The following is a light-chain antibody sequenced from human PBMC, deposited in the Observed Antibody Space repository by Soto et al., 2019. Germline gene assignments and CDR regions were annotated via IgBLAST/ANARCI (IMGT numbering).Light chain of an antibody. J-gene: IGKJ1*01. CDR2: DAS. V-gene: IGKV3-11*01. CDR3: QHRSNWSWT. CDR1: QSVSSY. Sequence: EIVLTQSPATLSLSPGERVTLSCRASQSVSSYITWYQQKPGQAPRLLIYDASKRATGIPARFSGSGSGTDFTLTISSLESEDFAVYYCQHRSNWSWTFGQGTKVEFK.